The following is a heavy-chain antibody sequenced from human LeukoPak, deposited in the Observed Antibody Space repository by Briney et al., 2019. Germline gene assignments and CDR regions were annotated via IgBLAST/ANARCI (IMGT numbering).Heavy chain of an antibody. CDR1: GYTFTSYV. J-gene: IGHJ4*02. CDR2: ISAYNGNT. Sequence: ASVKVSCKASGYTFTSYVISWVRQAPGQGLEWMGWISAYNGNTNYAQKLQGRVTMTTDTSTSTAYMELRSLRSDDTAVYYCARVVSPSRRYYFDYWGQGTLVTVSS. CDR3: ARVVSPSRRYYFDY. D-gene: IGHD3-10*01. V-gene: IGHV1-18*01.